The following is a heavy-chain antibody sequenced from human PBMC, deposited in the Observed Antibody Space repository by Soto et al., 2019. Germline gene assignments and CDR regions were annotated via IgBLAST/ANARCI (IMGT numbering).Heavy chain of an antibody. J-gene: IGHJ6*02. Sequence: PGGSLRLSCAASGFTFSNAWMNWVRQAPGKGLEWVGRITSKTDGGTTDYAAPVKGRFTISRDDSKNTLYLQMNSLKTEDTAVYYCTTDWLATITRYYYYGMDVWGQGTTVTVSS. V-gene: IGHV3-15*07. CDR2: ITSKTDGGTT. CDR3: TTDWLATITRYYYYGMDV. CDR1: GFTFSNAW. D-gene: IGHD5-12*01.